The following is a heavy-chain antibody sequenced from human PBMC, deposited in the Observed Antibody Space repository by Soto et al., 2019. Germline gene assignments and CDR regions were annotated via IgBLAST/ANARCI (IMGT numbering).Heavy chain of an antibody. J-gene: IGHJ4*01. V-gene: IGHV3-66*01. Sequence: EVHLVESGGGLVQPGGSLRLSCAVSGFTVTTNSTSWVRQAPGMGLEWVSVIYGADSTYYADSVKGRFTVSRDNSKNTMYLQMNSLRAEDTAIYYCTTAASWCENDFWGQGTLVTVSS. CDR2: IYGADST. CDR3: TTAASWCENDF. CDR1: GFTVTTNS. D-gene: IGHD2-8*01.